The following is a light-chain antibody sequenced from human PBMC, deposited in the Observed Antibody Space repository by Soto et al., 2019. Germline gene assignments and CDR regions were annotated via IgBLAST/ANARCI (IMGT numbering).Light chain of an antibody. V-gene: IGLV2-8*01. J-gene: IGLJ1*01. CDR2: EVS. CDR3: TSYVGSNNFV. CDR1: SSDVGGYNY. Sequence: QSALTQPPSASGSPGQSVTISCTGTSSDVGGYNYVSWYQQHPGKAPKLMIYEVSKRPSGVPDRFSGSKSGNTASLTVSGLQAADEADYYCTSYVGSNNFVFGTGTKVTVL.